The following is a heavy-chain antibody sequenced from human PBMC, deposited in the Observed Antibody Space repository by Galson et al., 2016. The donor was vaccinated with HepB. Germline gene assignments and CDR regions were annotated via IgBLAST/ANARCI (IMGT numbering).Heavy chain of an antibody. CDR1: GGSMSSYY. V-gene: IGHV4-59*01. CDR2: IYYSGST. D-gene: IGHD3-10*01. J-gene: IGHJ6*02. Sequence: SETLSLTCTVSGGSMSSYYWSWIRQPPGKGLEWIGYIYYSGSTNYNPSLKSRVTILVDTSRNQFSLKLSSVTAADTAVYYCARYGGGSVYYYGMDVWGQGTTVTVSS. CDR3: ARYGGGSVYYYGMDV.